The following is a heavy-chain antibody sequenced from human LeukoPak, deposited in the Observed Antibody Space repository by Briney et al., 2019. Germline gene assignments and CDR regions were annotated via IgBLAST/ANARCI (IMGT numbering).Heavy chain of an antibody. V-gene: IGHV4-59*12. CDR2: IYYSGST. CDR3: ARDPQGLWFGEGFDP. Sequence: PSETLSLTCTVSGGSISSYYWSWIRQPPGKGLEWIGYIYYSGSTNYNPSLKSRVTMSVDTSKNQFSLKLSSVTAADTAVYYCARDPQGLWFGEGFDPWGQGTLVTVSS. CDR1: GGSISSYY. D-gene: IGHD3-10*01. J-gene: IGHJ5*02.